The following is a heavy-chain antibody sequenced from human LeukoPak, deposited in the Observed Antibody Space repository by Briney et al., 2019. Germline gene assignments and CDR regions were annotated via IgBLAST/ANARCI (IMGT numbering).Heavy chain of an antibody. J-gene: IGHJ4*02. D-gene: IGHD3-3*01. CDR3: AREASGYYRDF. CDR2: IWYDGSKT. Sequence: GTSPRLSCAASGFTFSSHGMHWVRQAPGKGLDWVAVIWYDGSKTLYADSVKGRFTISRDDSKNTLYLQMNSLRAEDTAVYYCAREASGYYRDFWGQGTLVTVSS. CDR1: GFTFSSHG. V-gene: IGHV3-33*01.